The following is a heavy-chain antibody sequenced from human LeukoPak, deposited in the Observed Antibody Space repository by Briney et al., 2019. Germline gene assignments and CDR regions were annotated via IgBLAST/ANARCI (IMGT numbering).Heavy chain of an antibody. CDR3: AKRIQVWLYFDY. V-gene: IGHV3-23*01. D-gene: IGHD5-18*01. CDR1: GFTFSSYA. J-gene: IGHJ4*02. CDR2: ISGSGGNT. Sequence: GGSLRLSCAASGFTFSSYAMSWVRQAPGKGLEWVSLISGSGGNTYYADSVKGRFTISRDNSKHTLYLQMNSLRAEDTAVYYCAKRIQVWLYFDYWGQGTLVTVSS.